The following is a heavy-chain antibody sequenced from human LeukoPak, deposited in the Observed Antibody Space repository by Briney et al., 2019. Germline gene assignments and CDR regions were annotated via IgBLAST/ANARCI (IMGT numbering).Heavy chain of an antibody. CDR2: IIPILGIA. Sequence: SVKVSCKASGYTFTSYYMHWVRQAPGQGLEWMGRIIPILGIANYAQKFQGRVTITADKSTSTAYMELSSLRSEDTAVYYCARSAETYYDSSGYYYFDYWGQGTLVTVSS. J-gene: IGHJ4*02. CDR3: ARSAETYYDSSGYYYFDY. D-gene: IGHD3-22*01. CDR1: GYTFTSYY. V-gene: IGHV1-69*02.